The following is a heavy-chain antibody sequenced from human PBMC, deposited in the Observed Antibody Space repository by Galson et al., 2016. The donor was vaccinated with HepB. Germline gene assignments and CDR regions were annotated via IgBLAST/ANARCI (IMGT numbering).Heavy chain of an antibody. J-gene: IGHJ4*02. CDR3: AKAGQFDYFASH. V-gene: IGHV3-21*01. D-gene: IGHD3-10*01. Sequence: SLRLSCAASGFIFSNYHMNWVRQPPGKGLEWVACVSARSDYVYYSESMKGRFTISRDNAKNSVYLQMDSLRLEDTAVYYCAKAGQFDYFASHWGQGTLVTVSA. CDR2: VSARSDYV. CDR1: GFIFSNYH.